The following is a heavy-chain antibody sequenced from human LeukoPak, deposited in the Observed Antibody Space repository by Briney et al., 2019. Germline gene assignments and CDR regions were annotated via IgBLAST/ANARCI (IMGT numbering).Heavy chain of an antibody. CDR2: ISSSSSYT. CDR3: ARDLVVRREGLDY. V-gene: IGHV3-11*05. J-gene: IGHJ4*02. CDR1: GFTFSDYY. D-gene: IGHD3-10*01. Sequence: GGSLRLSCAASGFTFSDYYMSWIRQAPGKGLEWVSYISSSSSYTNYADSVKGRCTISRDNAKTSLYLQMNSLSAEDTAVYYCARDLVVRREGLDYWGQGTLVTVSS.